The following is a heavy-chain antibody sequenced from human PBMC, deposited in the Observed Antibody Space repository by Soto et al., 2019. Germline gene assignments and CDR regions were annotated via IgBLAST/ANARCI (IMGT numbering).Heavy chain of an antibody. D-gene: IGHD6-19*01. J-gene: IGHJ4*02. V-gene: IGHV4-59*01. Sequence: QVQLQESGPGLLKTSETLSLTCTVSGGSISSYYWSWIRQSPGTGLEWLGYIDYSGSTNYNPSLKSRVTIAVDTSKNQFSLKLSSVTAADTAVYYCAREDSSGWIDYWGQGTLVTVSS. CDR1: GGSISSYY. CDR2: IDYSGST. CDR3: AREDSSGWIDY.